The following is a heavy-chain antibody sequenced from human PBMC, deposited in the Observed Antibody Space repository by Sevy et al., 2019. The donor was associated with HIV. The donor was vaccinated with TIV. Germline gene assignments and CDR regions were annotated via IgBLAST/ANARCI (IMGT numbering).Heavy chain of an antibody. CDR3: ARDNTIFGVVTEYYYYGMDV. Sequence: GGSLRLSCAASGFTFSSYGMHWVRQAPGKGLEWVAVIWYDGSNKYYADSVKGRFTISRDNSKNTLYLQMYSLRAEDTAVYYCARDNTIFGVVTEYYYYGMDVWGQGTTVTVSS. D-gene: IGHD3-3*01. CDR1: GFTFSSYG. J-gene: IGHJ6*02. V-gene: IGHV3-33*01. CDR2: IWYDGSNK.